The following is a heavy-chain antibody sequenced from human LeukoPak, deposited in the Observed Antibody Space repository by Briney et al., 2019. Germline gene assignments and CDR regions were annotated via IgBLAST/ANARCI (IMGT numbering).Heavy chain of an antibody. Sequence: SETLSLTCAVYGGSFSGYYWSWIRQPPGKGLEWIGEINHSGSTNYNPSLKSRVTISVDTSKNQFSLKLSSVTAADTAVYYCVRDYSNFVQGDWGQGTLVTVSS. CDR3: VRDYSNFVQGD. J-gene: IGHJ4*02. D-gene: IGHD4-11*01. CDR2: INHSGST. V-gene: IGHV4-34*01. CDR1: GGSFSGYY.